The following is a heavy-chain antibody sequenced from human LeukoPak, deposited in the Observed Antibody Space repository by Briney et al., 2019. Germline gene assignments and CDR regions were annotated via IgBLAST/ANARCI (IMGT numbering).Heavy chain of an antibody. J-gene: IGHJ4*02. D-gene: IGHD6-13*01. Sequence: SETLSLTCTVSGGSISRYYWSWIRQPPGKGLEWIGYIYYSGSTNYNPSLKSRVTISVDTSKNQFSLKLSSVTAADTAVYYCASSYSSSWYEYYWGQGTLVTVSS. V-gene: IGHV4-59*12. CDR1: GGSISRYY. CDR2: IYYSGST. CDR3: ASSYSSSWYEYY.